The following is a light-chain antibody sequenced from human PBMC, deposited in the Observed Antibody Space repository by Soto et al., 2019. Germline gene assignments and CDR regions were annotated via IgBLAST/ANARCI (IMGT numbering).Light chain of an antibody. Sequence: DIQMTQSPSTLSASVGDRVTITCRASQSISSWLAWYQQKPGKAPKLLIYKASSLESGVPSRLSGSGSGTEFTLTISSLQPDDFATYYCQPYNSYWTFGQGTKVEIK. CDR2: KAS. CDR1: QSISSW. CDR3: QPYNSYWT. V-gene: IGKV1-5*03. J-gene: IGKJ1*01.